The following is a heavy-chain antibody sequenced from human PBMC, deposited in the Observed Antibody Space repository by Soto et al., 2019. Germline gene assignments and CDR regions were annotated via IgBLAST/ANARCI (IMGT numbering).Heavy chain of an antibody. J-gene: IGHJ4*02. Sequence: SETLSLTCDVSVEPMTGGYYWGWIRQSPGKGLEWIGSIYYGGTTYYNPSLRSRLAISIDTSKNQFSLRLSSVTAADTALYYCARGWYYFDFCGQGTLVTVSS. CDR1: VEPMTGGYY. V-gene: IGHV4-38-2*01. D-gene: IGHD2-15*01. CDR2: IYYGGTT. CDR3: ARGWYYFDF.